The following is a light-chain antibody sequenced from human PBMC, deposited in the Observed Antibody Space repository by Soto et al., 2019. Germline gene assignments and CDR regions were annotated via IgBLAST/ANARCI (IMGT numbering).Light chain of an antibody. Sequence: DIQMTQSPSSLSASVGDRVTITCRASQSISSYLNWYQQKPGKAPKLLIYAASSLQSGVPSRFSGSGSGTDFTHTISTLQPEDFATYYWQQSYSTSFTFGPGTKVDIK. J-gene: IGKJ3*01. CDR1: QSISSY. CDR2: AAS. V-gene: IGKV1-39*01. CDR3: QQSYSTSFT.